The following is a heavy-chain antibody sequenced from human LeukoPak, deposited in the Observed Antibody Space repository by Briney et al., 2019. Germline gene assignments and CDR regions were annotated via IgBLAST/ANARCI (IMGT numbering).Heavy chain of an antibody. CDR3: ARHALGGSGWYYFDY. CDR1: GYSFTRYW. CDR2: IDPTDSNT. J-gene: IGHJ4*02. V-gene: IGHV5-10-1*01. Sequence: GESLRISCKGSGYSFTRYWISWVRQMPGKGLEWMGRIDPTDSNTVYSPSFQGHVTISADKSINTAYLQWSSLKASDTAMYYCARHALGGSGWYYFDYWGQGTVVTVPS. D-gene: IGHD6-19*01.